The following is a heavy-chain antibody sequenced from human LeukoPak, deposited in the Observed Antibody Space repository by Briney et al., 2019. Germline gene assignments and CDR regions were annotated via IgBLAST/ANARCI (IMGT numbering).Heavy chain of an antibody. CDR1: GFSFSSYD. D-gene: IGHD3-10*01. J-gene: IGHJ4*02. CDR3: AREGYYGSGSPPSLYFDY. Sequence: GGSLRLSCAASGFSFSSYDMSWVRQAPGRGLEWVSAITPSGDNTWCAESMKGRFTISRDNSRSTLYLQMNSLRPEDTAIYYCAREGYYGSGSPPSLYFDYWGQGTLVTVSS. V-gene: IGHV3-23*01. CDR2: ITPSGDNT.